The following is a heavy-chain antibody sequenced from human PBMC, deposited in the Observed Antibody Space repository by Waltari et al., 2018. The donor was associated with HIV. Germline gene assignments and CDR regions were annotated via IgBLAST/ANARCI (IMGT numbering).Heavy chain of an antibody. J-gene: IGHJ4*02. V-gene: IGHV1-2*06. Sequence: VQLVQSGAELKTPGASVEFSCRASGYSFPAYYIHCVRQAPGQGLQWMGRINPISGSKNIPLTLQVLITRTRDTSSGAFFTELRGLKFNDTALYYCARGESVAVSNIPPGYRFDFWGQGTLITVSS. CDR3: ARGESVAVSNIPPGYRFDF. CDR2: INPISGSK. CDR1: GYSFPAYY. D-gene: IGHD2-15*01.